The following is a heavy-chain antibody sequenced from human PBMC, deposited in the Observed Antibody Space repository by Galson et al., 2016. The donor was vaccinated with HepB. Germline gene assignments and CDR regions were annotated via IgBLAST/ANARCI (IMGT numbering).Heavy chain of an antibody. J-gene: IGHJ4*02. V-gene: IGHV3-7*01. CDR3: AREHRSSSWYLPY. CDR2: IKKDGTEK. CDR1: GFTFSNYW. D-gene: IGHD6-13*01. Sequence: SLRLSCAASGFTFSNYWMTWVRQAPGKGLEWVANIKKDGTEKYYVDSVEGRFTISRDNAKNLLYLEMNSLRVEDTALYYCAREHRSSSWYLPYWGQGTLVTVSS.